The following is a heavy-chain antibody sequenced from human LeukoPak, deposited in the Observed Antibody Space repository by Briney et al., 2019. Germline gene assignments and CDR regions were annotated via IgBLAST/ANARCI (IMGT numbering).Heavy chain of an antibody. CDR3: ARGPYYYGSGSYPLFRY. V-gene: IGHV4-34*01. Sequence: SETLSLTCTVSGGSISSYYWSWIRQPPGKGLEWIGEINHSGSTNYNPSLKSRVTISVDTSKNQFSLKLGSVTAADTAVYYCARGPYYYGSGSYPLFRYWGQGTLVTVSS. CDR1: GGSISSYY. CDR2: INHSGST. J-gene: IGHJ4*02. D-gene: IGHD3-10*01.